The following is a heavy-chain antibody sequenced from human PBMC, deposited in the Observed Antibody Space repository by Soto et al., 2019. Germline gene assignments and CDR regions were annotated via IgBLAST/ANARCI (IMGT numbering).Heavy chain of an antibody. J-gene: IGHJ4*02. D-gene: IGHD3-10*01. CDR1: GFTVSSNY. Sequence: EVQMVESGGGSIQPGGSLRLSCAAFGFTVSSNYMTWVRQAPGKGLEWVSVIYSGGSTYYADSVKGRFTISRDNSRNTPYLQMNSLRAEDTAVYYCARGFPSMAYYGEYYFDKWGQGTLVTVSS. V-gene: IGHV3-53*01. CDR3: ARGFPSMAYYGEYYFDK. CDR2: IYSGGST.